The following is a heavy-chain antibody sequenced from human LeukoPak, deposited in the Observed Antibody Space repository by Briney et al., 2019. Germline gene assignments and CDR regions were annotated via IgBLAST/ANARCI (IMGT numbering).Heavy chain of an antibody. CDR2: ITSSSSYI. D-gene: IGHD6-6*01. CDR1: GFTFSSYG. CDR3: ARSYSSSRGTFDQ. V-gene: IGHV3-21*01. Sequence: GGSLRLSCAASGFTFSSYGMNWVRQAPGKGLEWVSSITSSSSYIYYADSVKGRFTISRDNAKTSLYLQMNSLRAEDTAVYYCARSYSSSRGTFDQWAQRTLVTVSS. J-gene: IGHJ4*02.